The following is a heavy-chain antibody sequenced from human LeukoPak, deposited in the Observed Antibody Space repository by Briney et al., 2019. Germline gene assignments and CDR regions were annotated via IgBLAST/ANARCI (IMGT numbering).Heavy chain of an antibody. CDR2: ISGSGGST. CDR1: GFTFSSYA. J-gene: IGHJ4*02. Sequence: GGSLRLSCAASGFTFSSYAVSWVRQAPGKGLEWVSAISGSGGSTYYADSVKGRFTISRDNSKNTLYLQMNSLRAEDTAVYYCAKDIAMVRGVIIRTTNFDYWGQGTLVTVSS. CDR3: AKDIAMVRGVIIRTTNFDY. D-gene: IGHD3-10*01. V-gene: IGHV3-23*01.